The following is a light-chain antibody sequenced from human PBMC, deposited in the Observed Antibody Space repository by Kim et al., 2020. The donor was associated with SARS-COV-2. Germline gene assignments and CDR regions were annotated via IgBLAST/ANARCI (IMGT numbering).Light chain of an antibody. CDR3: NSRENSDNHVL. V-gene: IGLV3-19*01. CDR1: SLRSYY. J-gene: IGLJ2*01. CDR2: GKN. Sequence: SSELTQDPAVSVALGQTVRITCQGNSLRSYYATWYQQKPGQAPLLVIYGKNNRPSGIPDRFSGSSSGSTASLTITGAQAEDEADYYCNSRENSDNHVLFGGGTQLTVL.